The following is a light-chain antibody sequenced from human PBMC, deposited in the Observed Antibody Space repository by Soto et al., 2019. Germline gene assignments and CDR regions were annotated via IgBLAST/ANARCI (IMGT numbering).Light chain of an antibody. CDR2: EVS. Sequence: QSALTQPSSASGSPGQSVTISCTGTSSDVGGYNYVSWYQQHPGKAPKLMIYEVSERPSGVPDRFSGSKSGNTASLTVSGLQAEDEADYYCSSYAGSNNLFGGGTKVTVL. CDR3: SSYAGSNNL. V-gene: IGLV2-8*01. CDR1: SSDVGGYNY. J-gene: IGLJ3*02.